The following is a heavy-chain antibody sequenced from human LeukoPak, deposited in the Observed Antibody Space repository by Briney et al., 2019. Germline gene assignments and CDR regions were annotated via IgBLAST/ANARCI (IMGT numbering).Heavy chain of an antibody. CDR3: ARGSLLWFGELSFDY. J-gene: IGHJ4*02. CDR2: IYTSGST. Sequence: RATETLSLPCTVSGGPISSYYWSWIRQPAGKGLEWIRRIYTSGSTNYNPSLKSRVTMSVDTSKNQFSLKLRSVTAADTAVYYCARGSLLWFGELSFDYWGQGTLVTVSS. CDR1: GGPISSYY. V-gene: IGHV4-4*07. D-gene: IGHD3-10*01.